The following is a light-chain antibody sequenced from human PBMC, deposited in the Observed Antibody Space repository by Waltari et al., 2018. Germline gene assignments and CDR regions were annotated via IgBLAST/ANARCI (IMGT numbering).Light chain of an antibody. V-gene: IGKV1-5*01. J-gene: IGKJ1*01. CDR1: QGINRW. CDR2: EVS. Sequence: DIQMTQSPSTLSAFVGERVTITCRASQGINRWVAWYQQKPGKAPKLLIHEVSSLVSGGPSRFSGSGSGTEFTLTISSLQPDDFATYYCQQYNSDDWTFGQGTKVEIK. CDR3: QQYNSDDWT.